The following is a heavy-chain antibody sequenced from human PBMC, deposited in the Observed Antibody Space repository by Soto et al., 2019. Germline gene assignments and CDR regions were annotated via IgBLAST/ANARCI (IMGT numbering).Heavy chain of an antibody. V-gene: IGHV1-58*01. D-gene: IGHD2-21*01. CDR2: IVVGSGNT. CDR3: AAEIASDYGMDV. CDR1: GFTFSRSA. Sequence: SVKVSCKASGFTFSRSAVQWVRQARGQRLEWIGWIVVGSGNTNYAKKIQERVTMTRDMSTSTAYMELSSLRSEDTAVYYCAAEIASDYGMDVWGQGTTVTVSS. J-gene: IGHJ6*02.